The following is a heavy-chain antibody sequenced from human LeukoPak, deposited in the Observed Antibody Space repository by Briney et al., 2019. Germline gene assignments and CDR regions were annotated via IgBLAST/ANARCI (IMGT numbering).Heavy chain of an antibody. Sequence: GGPLRLSCAASGFAFSVYAMSWLRQPPGKGLEWVSTINANRGTTSYAASVRGRFTISRDNSKNTLYLQLNTLRADDTATYYCAKPISGGLAVTADWFHPWGQGTLVAVSS. CDR1: GFAFSVYA. V-gene: IGHV3-23*01. D-gene: IGHD6-19*01. CDR3: AKPISGGLAVTADWFHP. J-gene: IGHJ5*01. CDR2: INANRGTT.